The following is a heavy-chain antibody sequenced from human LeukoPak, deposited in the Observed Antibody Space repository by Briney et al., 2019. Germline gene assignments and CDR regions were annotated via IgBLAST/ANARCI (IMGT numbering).Heavy chain of an antibody. J-gene: IGHJ3*02. D-gene: IGHD3/OR15-3a*01. CDR2: ISSSGTTI. V-gene: IGHV3-48*03. CDR1: GFTFSSHE. Sequence: GGSLRLSCAASGFTFSSHEMNWVRQAPGKGLEWVSYISSSGTTIYYADSVKGRFTISRDNPKNTLYLQLNSLSAEDTAVYYCSRNGLASTYDIWGQGTMVTVSS. CDR3: SRNGLASTYDI.